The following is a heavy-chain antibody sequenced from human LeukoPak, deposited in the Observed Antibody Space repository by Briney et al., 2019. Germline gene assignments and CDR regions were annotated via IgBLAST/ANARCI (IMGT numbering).Heavy chain of an antibody. Sequence: GGSLRLSCAASGFTFSGYWMSWVRQAPGKGLEWVANIQQDGNEKYYLDSVKGRFTISRDNSKNTLYLQMNSLRAEDTAVYYCAKGGGEWGQGTLVTVSS. CDR3: AKGGGE. J-gene: IGHJ4*02. CDR1: GFTFSGYW. V-gene: IGHV3-7*03. D-gene: IGHD2-21*01. CDR2: IQQDGNEK.